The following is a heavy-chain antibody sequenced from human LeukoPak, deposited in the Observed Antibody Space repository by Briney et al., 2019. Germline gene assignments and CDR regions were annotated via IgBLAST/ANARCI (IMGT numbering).Heavy chain of an antibody. CDR1: GFTFDDYA. Sequence: GGSLRLSCAASGFTFDDYAMPWVRHAPGKGLEWVSGISWNSGSIGYADSVKGRFTISRDNAKDSLYLQMNSLRAEDTALYYCAKDSGLSGSLLFDYWGQGTLVTVSS. J-gene: IGHJ4*02. V-gene: IGHV3-9*01. CDR3: AKDSGLSGSLLFDY. CDR2: ISWNSGSI. D-gene: IGHD3-22*01.